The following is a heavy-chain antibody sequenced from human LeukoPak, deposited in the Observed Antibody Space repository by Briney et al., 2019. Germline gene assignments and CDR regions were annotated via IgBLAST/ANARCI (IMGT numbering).Heavy chain of an antibody. J-gene: IGHJ4*02. CDR2: INAGNGNT. CDR1: GYTFTTYA. D-gene: IGHD6-19*01. Sequence: ASVKVSCKASGYTFTTYAIHWVRQAPGQRLEWMGWINAGNGNTKYSQKLQGRVTMTTDTSTSTAYMELRSLRSDDTAVYYCAREWDSSGCQDYWGQGTLVTVSS. V-gene: IGHV1-3*01. CDR3: AREWDSSGCQDY.